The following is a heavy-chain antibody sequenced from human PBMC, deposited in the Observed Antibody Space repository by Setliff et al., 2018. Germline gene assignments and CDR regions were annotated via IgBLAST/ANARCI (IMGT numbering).Heavy chain of an antibody. CDR3: AREFGITASVENYYYYMDV. D-gene: IGHD1-20*01. Sequence: VASVKVSCKASGGTFSSYGISWVRQAPGQGLEWMGGTIPMFGTTNYARKFQGRVTITTDKSTSTAYMEMSSLRSEDTAVYYCAREFGITASVENYYYYMDVWGKGTTVTVSS. V-gene: IGHV1-69*05. J-gene: IGHJ6*03. CDR1: GGTFSSYG. CDR2: TIPMFGTT.